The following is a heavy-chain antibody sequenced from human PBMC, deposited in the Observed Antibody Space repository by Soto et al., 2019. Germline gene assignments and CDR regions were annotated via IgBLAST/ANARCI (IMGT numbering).Heavy chain of an antibody. CDR1: GFTFSTYD. CDR2: IGTGSDI. Sequence: EVQLVESGGGLVQPGGSLRLSCAASGFTFSTYDLHWVRQATGKGLEWVSGIGTGSDIYYEGSVKSRLTLHRENARNYEYLQMNSLRAEGSAVYYRSRGRGGCEYWGQGTLVTVSS. D-gene: IGHD2-15*01. CDR3: SRGRGGCEY. V-gene: IGHV3-13*01. J-gene: IGHJ4*02.